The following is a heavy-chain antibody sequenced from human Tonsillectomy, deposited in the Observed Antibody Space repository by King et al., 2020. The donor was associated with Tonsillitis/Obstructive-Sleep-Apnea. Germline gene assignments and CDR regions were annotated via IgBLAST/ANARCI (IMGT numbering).Heavy chain of an antibody. CDR2: IWYDSRNK. Sequence: QVQLVESGGGVVQPGSSLRLSCAASGFNFNDYGMHWVRQAPGKGLEWVAVIWYDSRNKEYAASVKGRCTLSRDNSKKTVNLQLDNLRAEDTAVYYCAKSEGHFAEPIDFWGQGTLVTVSS. CDR3: AKSEGHFAEPIDF. CDR1: GFNFNDYG. D-gene: IGHD3-3*02. J-gene: IGHJ4*02. V-gene: IGHV3-33*06.